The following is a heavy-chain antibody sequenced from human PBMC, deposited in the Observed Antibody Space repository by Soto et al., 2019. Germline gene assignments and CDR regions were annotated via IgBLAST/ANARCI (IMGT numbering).Heavy chain of an antibody. Sequence: ETLALTCAVSGASRRSYHWSWIRQPSGKGLEWIGRMQHTGNTNYNTSLKSRVTMSVDTSKNQISLKMTSVTAADTAVYFCAKDVSSRRWFDPWGQGIPVTVYS. CDR3: AKDVSSRRWFDP. J-gene: IGHJ5*02. CDR2: MQHTGNT. CDR1: GASRRSYH. V-gene: IGHV4-4*07. D-gene: IGHD3-16*01.